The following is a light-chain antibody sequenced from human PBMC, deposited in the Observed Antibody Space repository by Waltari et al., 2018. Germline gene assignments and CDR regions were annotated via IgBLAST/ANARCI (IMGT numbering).Light chain of an antibody. CDR3: QQYSSESYT. J-gene: IGKJ2*01. CDR2: KGS. CDR1: QSIGYW. Sequence: DIQMTQSPSTLSASVGDRVTTTCRASQSIGYWLAWYQQKPGKAPKLLIQKGSSLQGGIPSRFGGSGSGTEFTLTISSLQPDDSATYHCQQYSSESYTFGQGTKLEIK. V-gene: IGKV1-5*03.